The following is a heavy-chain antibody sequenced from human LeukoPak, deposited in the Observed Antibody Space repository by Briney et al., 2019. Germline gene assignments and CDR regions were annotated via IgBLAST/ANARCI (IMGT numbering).Heavy chain of an antibody. V-gene: IGHV4-59*01. CDR2: IYYSGST. CDR3: ARVPLWFGEPIYFDY. CDR1: GGSISSYY. Sequence: SETLSLTCTVSGGSISSYYWSWIRQPPGKGLEWIGYIYYSGSTNYNPSLKSRVAISVDTSKNQFSLKLSSVTAADTAVYYCARVPLWFGEPIYFDYWGQGTLVTVSS. D-gene: IGHD3-10*01. J-gene: IGHJ4*02.